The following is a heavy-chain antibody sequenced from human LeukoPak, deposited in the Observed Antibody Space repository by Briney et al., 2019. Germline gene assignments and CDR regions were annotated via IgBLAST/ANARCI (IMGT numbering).Heavy chain of an antibody. J-gene: IGHJ3*01. CDR1: EITFSDYA. CDR2: IIGSGTRT. CDR3: AKEMCRDSNSDPFDV. Sequence: GGSLRLSCAASEITFSDYAMTWVRQAPGKGLEWVSAIIGSGTRTHYAESVKGRFTISRDNSKNTLYLQMSGLRAEDTAAYYCAKEMCRDSNSDPFDVWGQGTMVTVSS. V-gene: IGHV3-23*01. D-gene: IGHD6-6*01.